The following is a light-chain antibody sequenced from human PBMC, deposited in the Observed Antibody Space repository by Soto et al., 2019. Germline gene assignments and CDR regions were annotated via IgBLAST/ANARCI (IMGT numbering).Light chain of an antibody. J-gene: IGLJ2*01. CDR3: SSYTSSSTLL. Sequence: QSVLTRPGPVSGCAGKSITISCTGTSSDVGGYNYVSWYQQHPGKASKLMIYEVSNRPSGVSNRFSGSKSGNTASLTISGLQAEDDADYYCSSYTSSSTLLFGGGTKVTVL. CDR2: EVS. V-gene: IGLV2-14*01. CDR1: SSDVGGYNY.